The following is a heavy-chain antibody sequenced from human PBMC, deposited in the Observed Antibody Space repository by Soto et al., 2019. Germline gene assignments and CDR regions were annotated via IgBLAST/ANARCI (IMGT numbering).Heavy chain of an antibody. J-gene: IGHJ6*03. Sequence: GGSLRLSCAASGFTVSSNYMSWVRQAPGKGLEWVSVIYSGGSTYYADSVKGRFTISRHNSKNTLYLQMNSLRAEDTAVYYCASCITRGCGYYYYYMDVWGKGTTVTVSS. CDR2: IYSGGST. V-gene: IGHV3-53*04. D-gene: IGHD7-27*01. CDR1: GFTVSSNY. CDR3: ASCITRGCGYYYYYMDV.